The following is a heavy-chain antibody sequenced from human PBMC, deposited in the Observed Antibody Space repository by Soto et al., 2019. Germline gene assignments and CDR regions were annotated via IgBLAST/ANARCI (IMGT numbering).Heavy chain of an antibody. CDR3: ARGLLLREDWFDP. V-gene: IGHV6-1*01. D-gene: IGHD3-22*01. CDR2: TYYRSKWYN. J-gene: IGHJ5*02. CDR1: GDSVSSNSAA. Sequence: SQTLSLTCAISGDSVSSNSAAWNWISQSPSRGLECLGRTYYRSKWYNDYAVSVKSRITINPDTSKNQFSLQLNSVTPEDTAVYYCARGLLLREDWFDPWGQGTLVTVSS.